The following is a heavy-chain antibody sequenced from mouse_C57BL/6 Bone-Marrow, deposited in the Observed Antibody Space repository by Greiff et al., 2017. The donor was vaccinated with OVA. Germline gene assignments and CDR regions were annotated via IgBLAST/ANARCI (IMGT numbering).Heavy chain of an antibody. V-gene: IGHV1-54*01. Sequence: VKLMESGAELVRPGTSVKVSCKASGYAFTNYLIEWVKQRPGQGLEWIGVINPGSGGTNYNEKFKGKATLTADKSSSTAYMQLSSLTSEDSAVYFCARVRGLRRRGYYFDYWGQGTTLTVSS. J-gene: IGHJ2*01. D-gene: IGHD2-2*01. CDR1: GYAFTNYL. CDR3: ARVRGLRRRGYYFDY. CDR2: INPGSGGT.